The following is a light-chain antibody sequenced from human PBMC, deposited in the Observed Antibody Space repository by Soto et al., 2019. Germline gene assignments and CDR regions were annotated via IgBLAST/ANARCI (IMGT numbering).Light chain of an antibody. V-gene: IGLV1-51*01. CDR3: ATWDRSLSVYVL. CDR2: DNN. J-gene: IGLJ2*01. Sequence: QSVLTRPPSLSAAPGQKVTISCSGSSSNVGSNYVSWYQQLPGTAPKLLIYDNNKRPSGIPDRFSGSKSGTSATLDITGLQTGDEADYYCATWDRSLSVYVLFGGGTKVTVL. CDR1: SSNVGSNY.